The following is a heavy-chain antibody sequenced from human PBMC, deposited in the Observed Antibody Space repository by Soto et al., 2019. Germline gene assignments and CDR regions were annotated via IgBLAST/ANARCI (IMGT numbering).Heavy chain of an antibody. CDR2: IYYSGST. V-gene: IGHV4-39*01. CDR1: GGSISSSSYY. Sequence: SETLSLTCTVSGGSISSSSYYWGLIRQPPGKGLAWIGSIYYSGSTYYNPSLKSRVTISVDTSKNQFSLKLSSVTAADTAVYYCARLEGAMHYGMDVWGQGTTVTVSS. J-gene: IGHJ6*02. CDR3: ARLEGAMHYGMDV. D-gene: IGHD3-16*01.